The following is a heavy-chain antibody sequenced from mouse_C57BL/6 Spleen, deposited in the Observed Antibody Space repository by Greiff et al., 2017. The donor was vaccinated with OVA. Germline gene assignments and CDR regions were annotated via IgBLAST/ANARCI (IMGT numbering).Heavy chain of an antibody. J-gene: IGHJ4*01. CDR3: AREDSNYPYYYAMDY. CDR1: GFTFSDYY. Sequence: EVQLVESEGGLVQPGSSMKLSCTASGFTFSDYYMAWVRQVPEKGLEWVANINYDGSSTYYLDSLKSRFIISRDNAKNILYLQMSSLKSEDTATYYCAREDSNYPYYYAMDYWGQGTSVTVSS. V-gene: IGHV5-16*01. D-gene: IGHD2-5*01. CDR2: INYDGSST.